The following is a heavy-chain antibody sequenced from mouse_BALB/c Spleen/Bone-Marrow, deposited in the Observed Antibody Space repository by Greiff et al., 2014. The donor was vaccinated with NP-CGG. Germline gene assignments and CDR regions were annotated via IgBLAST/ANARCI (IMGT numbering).Heavy chain of an antibody. D-gene: IGHD2-1*01. CDR1: GYTFTSYW. Sequence: QVQLQQSGAELARPGASVKLSCKASGYTFTSYWMQWVKQRPGQGLEWIGAIYPGDGDTRYTQKFRGKATLTADKSSSTAYMQLSSLTSEDSAVYFCASPYGNYDAMDYWGQGTSVTVSS. J-gene: IGHJ4*01. CDR3: ASPYGNYDAMDY. CDR2: IYPGDGDT. V-gene: IGHV1-87*01.